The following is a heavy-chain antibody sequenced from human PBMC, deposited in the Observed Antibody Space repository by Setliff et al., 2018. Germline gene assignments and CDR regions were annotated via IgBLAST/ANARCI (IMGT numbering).Heavy chain of an antibody. V-gene: IGHV4-4*07. J-gene: IGHJ3*02. CDR2: IYTSGST. CDR1: CGSISKYY. CDR3: ARKGISALSGAFDM. Sequence: PSETLSLTCTVSCGSISKYYWSWIRQPAGKGLEWIGRIYTSGSTNYNPSLKSRVTMSVDTSKNQFSLKLSSVTAADTAVYYCARKGISALSGAFDMWGQGTMVTVSS. D-gene: IGHD1-26*01.